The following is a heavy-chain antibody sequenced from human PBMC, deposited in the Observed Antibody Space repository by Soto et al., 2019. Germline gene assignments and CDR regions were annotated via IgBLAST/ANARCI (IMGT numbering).Heavy chain of an antibody. Sequence: GGSLRLPCAASGFTLSSYGMHWVRQAPGKGLEWVAVIWYDGSNKYYADSVKGRFTISRDNSKNTLYLQMNSLRAEDTAVYYCARDRKYYDFWSGYYPYYFDYWGQGTLVTVSS. D-gene: IGHD3-3*01. CDR2: IWYDGSNK. V-gene: IGHV3-33*08. CDR1: GFTLSSYG. J-gene: IGHJ4*02. CDR3: ARDRKYYDFWSGYYPYYFDY.